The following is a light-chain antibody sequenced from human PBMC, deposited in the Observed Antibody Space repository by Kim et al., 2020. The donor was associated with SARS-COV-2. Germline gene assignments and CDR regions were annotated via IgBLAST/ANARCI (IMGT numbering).Light chain of an antibody. CDR2: RNN. Sequence: SQTATLTCTGNNNNVGNQGTAWLQQHQGHPPKLLSYRNNNRPSGISERFSASRSGDTASLTITGLQPEEETDYYCSAWDSSLSAWVFGGGTQLTVL. J-gene: IGLJ3*02. CDR1: NNNVGNQG. CDR3: SAWDSSLSAWV. V-gene: IGLV10-54*04.